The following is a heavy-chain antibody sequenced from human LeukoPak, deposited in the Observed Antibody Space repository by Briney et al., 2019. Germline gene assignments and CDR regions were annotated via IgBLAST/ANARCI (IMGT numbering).Heavy chain of an antibody. CDR1: GGTFSSYA. Sequence: EASVKVSCKASGGTFSSYAINWVRQATGQGLEWMGWMNPNSGNTGYAQKFQGRVTMTRNTSISTAYMELSSLRSEDTAVYYCARGSLWHYYYMDVWGKGTTVTVSS. J-gene: IGHJ6*03. CDR2: MNPNSGNT. CDR3: ARGSLWHYYYMDV. V-gene: IGHV1-8*02. D-gene: IGHD2-21*01.